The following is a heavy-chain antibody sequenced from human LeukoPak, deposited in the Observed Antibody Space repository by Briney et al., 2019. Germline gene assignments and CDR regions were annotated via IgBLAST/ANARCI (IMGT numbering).Heavy chain of an antibody. V-gene: IGHV4-31*03. D-gene: IGHD6-19*01. CDR2: IYYSGST. J-gene: IGHJ4*02. CDR1: GGSISSGGYY. CDR3: ARTVAGPAEFDY. Sequence: SETLSLTCTVSGGSISSGGYYWSWIRQHPGKGLEWIGYIYYSGSTYYNPSLKSRVTISVDTSKNQFSLKLSSVAAADTAVYYCARTVAGPAEFDYWGQGTLVTVS.